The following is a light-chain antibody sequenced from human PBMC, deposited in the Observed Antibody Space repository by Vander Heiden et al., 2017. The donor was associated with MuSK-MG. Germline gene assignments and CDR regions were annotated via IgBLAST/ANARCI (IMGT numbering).Light chain of an antibody. V-gene: IGKV1-33*01. Sequence: DIQMTQSPSSLSASVGDRVTITCQASQDVRNYLNWYQQRTGKATKLLIYDASNLETGFPSMFSGSVSGTVFTFPISCLHPEDFAIYSCHHKDNPPWPFGQGTKVEIK. CDR3: HHKDNPPWP. CDR1: QDVRNY. CDR2: DAS. J-gene: IGKJ1*01.